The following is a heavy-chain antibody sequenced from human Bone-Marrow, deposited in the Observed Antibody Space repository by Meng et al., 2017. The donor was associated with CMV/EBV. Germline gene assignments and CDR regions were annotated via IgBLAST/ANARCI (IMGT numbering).Heavy chain of an antibody. CDR3: ARGVGMVLLWFGGPDWLDP. CDR2: MNPNSGNT. J-gene: IGHJ5*02. CDR1: GYTFTSYD. V-gene: IGHV1-8*01. D-gene: IGHD3-10*01. Sequence: ASVKVSCKASGYTFTSYDINWVRQATGQGLEWMGWMNPNSGNTGDAQKFQGRVTMTRNTSISTAYMELSSLRSEDTAVYYCARGVGMVLLWFGGPDWLDPWGQGTLVTVSS.